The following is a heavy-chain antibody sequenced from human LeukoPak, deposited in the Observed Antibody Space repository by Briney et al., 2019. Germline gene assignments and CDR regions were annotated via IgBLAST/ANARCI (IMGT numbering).Heavy chain of an antibody. CDR1: GFTFSSYA. CDR2: ISGSGGST. J-gene: IGHJ4*02. Sequence: GGSLRLSCAASGFTFSSYAMSWVRQAPGKGLKWVSAISGSGGSTYYADSVKGRFTISRDNSKNTLYLQMNSLRAEDTAVYYCAKDLVLRYFDWLLGYYFDYWGQGTLVTVSS. CDR3: AKDLVLRYFDWLLGYYFDY. D-gene: IGHD3-9*01. V-gene: IGHV3-23*01.